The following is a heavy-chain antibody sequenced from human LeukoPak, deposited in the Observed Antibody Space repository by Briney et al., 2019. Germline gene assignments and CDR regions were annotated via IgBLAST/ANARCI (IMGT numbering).Heavy chain of an antibody. CDR1: GGSISSYY. J-gene: IGHJ4*02. Sequence: SETLSLTCTVSGGSISSYYWSWIRQPPGKGLEWIGYIYSSGSTNYNPSLKSRITISVDTSKNQFSLRLSSVTAADTAVYYCARFAYCGGHCWYYFDYWGQGSLVTVSS. CDR2: IYSSGST. CDR3: ARFAYCGGHCWYYFDY. V-gene: IGHV4-59*01. D-gene: IGHD2-21*02.